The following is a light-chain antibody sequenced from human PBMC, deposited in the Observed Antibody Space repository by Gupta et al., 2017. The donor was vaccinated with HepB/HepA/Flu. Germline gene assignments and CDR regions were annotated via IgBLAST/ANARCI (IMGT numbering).Light chain of an antibody. J-gene: IGKJ4*01. CDR3: QQANSFPVT. Sequence: DIQMTQSPSSVSASVGDRVTITCRASQDISSWLAWYQQKPGKAPNLLIYAAANLQSGVPARFRGSGSGTDFTLTISSRQPEDCATYYCQQANSFPVTLGGGTEVQI. V-gene: IGKV1-12*01. CDR2: AAA. CDR1: QDISSW.